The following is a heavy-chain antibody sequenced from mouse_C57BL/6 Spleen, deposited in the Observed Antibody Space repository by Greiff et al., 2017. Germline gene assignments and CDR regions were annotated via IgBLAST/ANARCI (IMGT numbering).Heavy chain of an antibody. CDR2: IDPETGGT. Sequence: VQRVESGAELVRPGASVTLSCKASGYTFTDYEMHWVKQTPVHGLEWIGAIDPETGGTAYNQKFKGKAILTADKSSSTAYMELRSLTSEDSAVYYCLLRPFAYWGQGTLVTVSA. CDR1: GYTFTDYE. CDR3: LLRPFAY. D-gene: IGHD1-2*01. V-gene: IGHV1-15*01. J-gene: IGHJ3*01.